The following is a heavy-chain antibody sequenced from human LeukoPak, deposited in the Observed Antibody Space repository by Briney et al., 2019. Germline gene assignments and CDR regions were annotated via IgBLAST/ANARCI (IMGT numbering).Heavy chain of an antibody. D-gene: IGHD3-3*01. CDR2: IYHSGST. V-gene: IGHV4-38-2*02. CDR1: GYSISSGYY. Sequence: SETLSLTCTVSGYSISSGYYWGWIRQPPGKGLEWIGSIYHSGSTYYNPSLKSRVTISVDTSKNQFSLKLSSVTAADTAVYYCARADLYYDFWRGYWFDPWGQGTLVTVSS. J-gene: IGHJ5*02. CDR3: ARADLYYDFWRGYWFDP.